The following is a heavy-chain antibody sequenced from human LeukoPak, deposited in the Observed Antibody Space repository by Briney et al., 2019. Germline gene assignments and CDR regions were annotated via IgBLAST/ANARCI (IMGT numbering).Heavy chain of an antibody. CDR2: IKLDGSEK. J-gene: IGHJ4*02. CDR1: GFTFGKYW. CDR3: ARDQYDTWSRRGNFDS. D-gene: IGHD3-3*01. V-gene: IGHV3-7*03. Sequence: GGSLRLSCVASGFTFGKYWMSWVRQAPGKGLEWVANIKLDGSEKNYVDSVKGRFTISRDNTKNALYLQMNSLRVEDTAVFYCARDQYDTWSRRGNFDSWGQGTLVIVSS.